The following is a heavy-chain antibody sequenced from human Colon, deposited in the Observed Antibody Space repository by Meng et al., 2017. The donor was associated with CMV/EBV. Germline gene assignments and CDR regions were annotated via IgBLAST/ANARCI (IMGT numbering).Heavy chain of an antibody. CDR3: ARGLGSGYYFYRWFDH. CDR2: INHGGDN. J-gene: IGHJ5*02. V-gene: IGHV4-34*01. CDR1: GVYIISYY. Sequence: SGVYIISYYWNWILQPPGKGLEWIGEINHGGDNNYNPALKSRISMSVDAYKNKFSLHLRSVTAADTAVYYCARGLGSGYYFYRWFDHWGQGTLVTVSS. D-gene: IGHD3-22*01.